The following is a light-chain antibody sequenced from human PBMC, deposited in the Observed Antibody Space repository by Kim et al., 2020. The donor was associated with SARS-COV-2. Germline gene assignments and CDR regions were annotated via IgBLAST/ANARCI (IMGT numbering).Light chain of an antibody. CDR2: EVT. CDR3: CSHAGISTPVI. J-gene: IGLJ2*01. V-gene: IGLV2-23*02. Sequence: QSALTQPASVSGSPGQSITISCTGSSSDVGSYDLVSWYQQHPGKAPKLIIYEVTKRPSGVSNHFSGSKFGNTASLTISGLQAEDEADYYCCSHAGISTPVIFGGGTQLTVL. CDR1: SSDVGSYDL.